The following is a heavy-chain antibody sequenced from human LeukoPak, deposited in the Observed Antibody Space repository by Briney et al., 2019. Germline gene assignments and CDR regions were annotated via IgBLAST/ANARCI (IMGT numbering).Heavy chain of an antibody. J-gene: IGHJ5*02. CDR3: AKDYCSSTSCHVGS. Sequence: PGGSLRLSCAASGFTFDDYAMHWVRQAPGKGLEWVSGISWNSGSIGYADSVKGRFTISRDNAKNSLYLQMNSLRAEDMALYYCAKDYCSSTSCHVGSWGQGTLVTVSS. V-gene: IGHV3-9*03. D-gene: IGHD2-2*01. CDR2: ISWNSGSI. CDR1: GFTFDDYA.